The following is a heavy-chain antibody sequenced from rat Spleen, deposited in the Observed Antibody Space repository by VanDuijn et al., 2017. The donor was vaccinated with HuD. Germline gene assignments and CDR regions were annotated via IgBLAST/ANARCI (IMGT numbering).Heavy chain of an antibody. CDR2: ITHTGGNT. Sequence: EVQLVESGGGLVQPGRSMKLSCAALGFTFSNYYMAWVRQAPTKGLEWVASITHTGGNTYYPDSVRVRFTLSIYNANSTLNLQMDSLRSEATATYSCATHPGNYGAFAYWGQGTLVTVSS. CDR3: ATHPGNYGAFAY. J-gene: IGHJ3*01. CDR1: GFTFSNYY. D-gene: IGHD1-11*01. V-gene: IGHV5-25*01.